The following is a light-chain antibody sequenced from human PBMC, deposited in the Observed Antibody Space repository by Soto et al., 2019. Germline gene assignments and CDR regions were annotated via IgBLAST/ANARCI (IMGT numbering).Light chain of an antibody. CDR1: QSVGGD. J-gene: IGKJ1*01. CDR2: GAS. V-gene: IGKV3-15*01. Sequence: EILMTQSTATLSVSPGERATLSCRASQSVGGDLAWYQQKPGQAPRLLISGASTRASGIPARFSGSGSGTEFTLTISSLQSEDFAFYYCQQYNNWPETFGQGTKVEIK. CDR3: QQYNNWPET.